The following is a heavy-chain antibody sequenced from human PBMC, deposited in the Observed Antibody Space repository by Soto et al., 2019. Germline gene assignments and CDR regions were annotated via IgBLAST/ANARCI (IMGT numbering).Heavy chain of an antibody. CDR1: GGTFSSYA. D-gene: IGHD3-10*01. CDR2: IIPIFGTA. J-gene: IGHJ4*02. CDR3: AREGITMVRGVITPSFDY. Sequence: GASVKVSCKASGGTFSSYAISWVRQAPGQGLEWMGGIIPIFGTANYAQKFQGRVTITADESTGTAYMELSSLRSEDTAVYYCAREGITMVRGVITPSFDYWGQGTLVTVSS. V-gene: IGHV1-69*13.